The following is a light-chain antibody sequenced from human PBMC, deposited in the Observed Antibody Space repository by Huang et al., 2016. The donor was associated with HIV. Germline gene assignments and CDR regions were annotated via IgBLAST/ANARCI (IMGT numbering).Light chain of an antibody. V-gene: IGKV3D-15*01. CDR2: GAT. J-gene: IGKJ1*01. Sequence: EIVMTQSPDTLSVSPGERATLSCRASQRVSYKLAWYQHKPGQAPRLLMYGATTRANGIPARFSGGGSETEFTLTISSLQSEDFAVYYCQQYDNWPQTFGQGTKVEIK. CDR3: QQYDNWPQT. CDR1: QRVSYK.